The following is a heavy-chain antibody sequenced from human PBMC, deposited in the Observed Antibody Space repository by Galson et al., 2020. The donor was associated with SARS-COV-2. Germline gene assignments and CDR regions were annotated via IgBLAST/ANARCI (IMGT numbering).Heavy chain of an antibody. V-gene: IGHV4-34*01. Sequence: SETLSLTCAVYGGSFTSYYWSWIRQSPEKGLEWIGEINHSGSTNYNPSLKSRVTISVDTSKNQFSLALSSVTAADTAVYYCARDSLLYEYGDESKGGSRFDYWGRGTLVTVSS. CDR2: INHSGST. CDR1: GGSFTSYY. CDR3: ARDSLLYEYGDESKGGSRFDY. D-gene: IGHD4-17*01. J-gene: IGHJ4*02.